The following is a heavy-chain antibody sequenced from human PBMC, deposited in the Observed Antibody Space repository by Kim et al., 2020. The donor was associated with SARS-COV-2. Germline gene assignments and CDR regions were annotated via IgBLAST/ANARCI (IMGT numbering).Heavy chain of an antibody. CDR1: GFTVSSNY. CDR3: ARDGVVPAAMGSYYYYYGMDV. Sequence: GGSLRLSCAASGFTVSSNYMSWVRQAPGKGLEWVSVIYSGGSTYYADSVKGRFTISRDNSKNTLYLQMNSLRAEETAVYYCARDGVVPAAMGSYYYYYGMDVWGQGTTVTVSS. CDR2: IYSGGST. V-gene: IGHV3-66*01. J-gene: IGHJ6*02. D-gene: IGHD2-2*01.